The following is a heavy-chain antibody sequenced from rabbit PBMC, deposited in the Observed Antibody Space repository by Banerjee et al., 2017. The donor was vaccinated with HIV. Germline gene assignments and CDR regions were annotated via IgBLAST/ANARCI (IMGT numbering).Heavy chain of an antibody. CDR3: ARSYADYSYGYAALNL. J-gene: IGHJ4*01. D-gene: IGHD6-1*01. CDR2: MYADSSGST. CDR1: GFSFSSSYW. Sequence: QEQLEESGGDLVKPEGSLTLTCTASGFSFSSSYWICWVRQAPGKGLEWIACMYADSSGSTYYANWAKGRFTISKTSSTTVTLQMTSLTAADTATYFCARSYADYSYGYAALNLWGQGTLVTVS. V-gene: IGHV1S45*01.